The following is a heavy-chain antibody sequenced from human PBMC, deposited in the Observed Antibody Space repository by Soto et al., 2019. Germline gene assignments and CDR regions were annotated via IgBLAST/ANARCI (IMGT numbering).Heavy chain of an antibody. CDR2: ISAYNGNT. D-gene: IGHD3-10*01. V-gene: IGHV1-18*01. Sequence: ASVKVSCKASGYTFTSYGISWVRQAPGQGLEWMGWISAYNGNTNYAQKLQGRVTMTTDTSTSTAYTELRSLRSDDTAVYYCARDYMVRGVPDYWGQGTLVTVSS. CDR3: ARDYMVRGVPDY. CDR1: GYTFTSYG. J-gene: IGHJ4*02.